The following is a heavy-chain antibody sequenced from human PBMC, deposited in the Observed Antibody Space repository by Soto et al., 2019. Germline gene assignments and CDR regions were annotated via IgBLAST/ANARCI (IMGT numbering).Heavy chain of an antibody. CDR2: IYSTGGT. D-gene: IGHD1-26*01. CDR1: GDSIGRFY. CDR3: ARDLSGTGLDI. V-gene: IGHV4-4*07. Sequence: ETLSLTCNVSGDSIGRFYWSWIRQSAEKGLEWIGRIYSTGGTAYNPALKGRITISLDRSNNHVSLEMNSVTAADTAVYFCARDLSGTGLDIWGRGTRVTVSS. J-gene: IGHJ6*02.